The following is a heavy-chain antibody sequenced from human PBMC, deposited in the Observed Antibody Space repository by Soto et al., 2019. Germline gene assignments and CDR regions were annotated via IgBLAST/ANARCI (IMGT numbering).Heavy chain of an antibody. CDR3: AHRHFNKVAYFDY. V-gene: IGHV2-5*01. J-gene: IGHJ4*02. Sequence: QITLKESGPTLVKPTQTLTLTCTVSGFSLSTNGVGVGWIRQPPGEALEWLAIIYWNDDKRYSPSLESRLTIGRDASKNQVVLTMTNVDPVDTATYYCAHRHFNKVAYFDYWGQGTLVTVSS. CDR1: GFSLSTNGVG. CDR2: IYWNDDK.